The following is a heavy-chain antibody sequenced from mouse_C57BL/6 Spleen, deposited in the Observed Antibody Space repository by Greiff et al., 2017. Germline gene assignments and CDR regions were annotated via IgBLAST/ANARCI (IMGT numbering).Heavy chain of an antibody. CDR2: INYDGSST. Sequence: EVKLVESEGGLVQPGSSMKLSCTASGFTFSDYYMAWVRQVPEKGLEWVANINYDGSSTFYLDSLKSRFIISRDNAKNILYLQMSSLKSEDTATYYCARVERGRYFDVWGTGTTVTVSS. CDR3: ARVERGRYFDV. D-gene: IGHD1-1*02. CDR1: GFTFSDYY. V-gene: IGHV5-16*01. J-gene: IGHJ1*03.